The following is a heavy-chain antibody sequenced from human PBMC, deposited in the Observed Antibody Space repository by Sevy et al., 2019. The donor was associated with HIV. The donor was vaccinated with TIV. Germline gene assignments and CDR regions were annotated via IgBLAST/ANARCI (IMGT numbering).Heavy chain of an antibody. D-gene: IGHD1-26*01. Sequence: GGSLRLSCAASGFTFSSYAMSWVRQAPGKGLEWVSAISGSGGSTYYADSVKGRFTISRDNSKNMLYLQMNSLRAEDTAVYYCAKDSEERVGATTRGDAFDIWGQGTMVTVSS. V-gene: IGHV3-23*01. CDR3: AKDSEERVGATTRGDAFDI. CDR2: ISGSGGST. J-gene: IGHJ3*02. CDR1: GFTFSSYA.